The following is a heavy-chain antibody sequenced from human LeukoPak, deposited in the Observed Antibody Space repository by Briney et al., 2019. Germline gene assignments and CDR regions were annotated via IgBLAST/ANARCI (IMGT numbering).Heavy chain of an antibody. CDR1: GYSISSAYY. J-gene: IGHJ3*02. V-gene: IGHV4-38-2*02. Sequence: SETLPLTCTVSGYSISSAYYWGWIRQPPGKGLEWIGSFYHSGSTHYNPSLKSRVTISEDTSKNQFSLKLSSVTAADTAVYYCARDMTYYQESSGRRHAFDIWGQGTRITVSS. D-gene: IGHD3-22*01. CDR2: FYHSGST. CDR3: ARDMTYYQESSGRRHAFDI.